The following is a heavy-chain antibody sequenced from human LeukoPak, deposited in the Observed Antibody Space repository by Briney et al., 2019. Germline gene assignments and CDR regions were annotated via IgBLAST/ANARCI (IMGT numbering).Heavy chain of an antibody. J-gene: IGHJ3*02. Sequence: GESLKISCQGSGYDFTTHWIGWVRQMPGKGLEWMGIIYPDDSDTRYSPSFQGQVAISADKSITTVYLQWSSLKASDTAMYYCARLNADTAMVIDAFEIWGQGTKVTVSS. CDR1: GYDFTTHW. CDR2: IYPDDSDT. V-gene: IGHV5-51*01. CDR3: ARLNADTAMVIDAFEI. D-gene: IGHD5-18*01.